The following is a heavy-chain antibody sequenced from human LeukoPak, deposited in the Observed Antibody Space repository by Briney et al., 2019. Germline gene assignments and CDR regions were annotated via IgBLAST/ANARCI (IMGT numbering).Heavy chain of an antibody. D-gene: IGHD2-2*02. V-gene: IGHV4-34*01. CDR2: INHSGST. CDR1: GGSFSGYY. Sequence: PSETLSLTCAVYGGSFSGYYWSWIRQPPGKGLEWIGEINHSGSTNYNPSLKSRVTISVDTSKNQSSLKLSSVTAADTAVYYCARETPRYCSSTSCYTATFDYWGQGTLVTVSS. J-gene: IGHJ4*02. CDR3: ARETPRYCSSTSCYTATFDY.